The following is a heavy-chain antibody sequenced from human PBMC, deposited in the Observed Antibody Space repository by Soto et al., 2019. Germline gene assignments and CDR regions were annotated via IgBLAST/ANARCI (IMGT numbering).Heavy chain of an antibody. V-gene: IGHV4-34*01. D-gene: IGHD3-16*02. Sequence: QVRLQQWGAGLLKPSETLSLTCAVYGGSFIGYYWSWIRQPPGKGLEWIGEINPTGSTNYNPSLKSRVNILIDTSKNRSSLKLSSVTGADTAMYYCARANGLRLGELSWGGPNWFDPWGQGTLVTVSS. CDR2: INPTGST. CDR3: ARANGLRLGELSWGGPNWFDP. CDR1: GGSFIGYY. J-gene: IGHJ5*02.